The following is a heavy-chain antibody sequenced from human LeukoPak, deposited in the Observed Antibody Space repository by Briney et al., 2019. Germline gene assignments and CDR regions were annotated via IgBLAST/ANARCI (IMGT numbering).Heavy chain of an antibody. Sequence: GGSLRLSCAASGFTFISSAVHWVRQAPGKGLEWVAVISYDETNKYYADSVQGRVSISRDNAKNTLYLQMNSLRVEDTAVYYCARDVYSGSNFATNSLIDDSGQGTMVTVSS. V-gene: IGHV3-30*04. CDR3: ARDVYSGSNFATNSLIDD. J-gene: IGHJ4*02. CDR2: ISYDETNK. CDR1: GFTFISSA. D-gene: IGHD1-26*01.